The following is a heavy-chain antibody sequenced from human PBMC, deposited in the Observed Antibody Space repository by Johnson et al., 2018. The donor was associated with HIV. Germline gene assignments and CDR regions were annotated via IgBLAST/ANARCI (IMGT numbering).Heavy chain of an antibody. CDR2: ISSNGGST. J-gene: IGHJ3*02. CDR3: ARVRSGWLFDAFDI. CDR1: GFTFSSYA. V-gene: IGHV3-64*01. Sequence: VQLVESGGGVVQPGRSLRLSCAASGFTFSSYAMHWVRQAPGKGLEYVSAISSNGGSTYYANSVKGRFTISRDNAKNSLYLQMNSLRAEDTAVYYCARVRSGWLFDAFDIWGQGTMVTVSS. D-gene: IGHD6-19*01.